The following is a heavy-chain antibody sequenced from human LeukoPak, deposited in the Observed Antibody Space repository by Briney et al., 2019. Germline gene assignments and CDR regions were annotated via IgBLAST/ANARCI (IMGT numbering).Heavy chain of an antibody. V-gene: IGHV4-4*09. Sequence: SETLSLTCTVSGVSISNYYWSWIRQPPGKGLEWIGYIFPSGSTNSNPSLKSRVTISIDTSKNQFSLELSSVTAADTAVYYCARQYYYDSSGYWSLDHWGQGTLVTVSS. J-gene: IGHJ5*02. D-gene: IGHD3-22*01. CDR3: ARQYYYDSSGYWSLDH. CDR1: GVSISNYY. CDR2: IFPSGST.